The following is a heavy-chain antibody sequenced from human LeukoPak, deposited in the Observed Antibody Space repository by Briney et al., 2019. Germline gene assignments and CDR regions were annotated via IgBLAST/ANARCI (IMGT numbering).Heavy chain of an antibody. CDR1: GYSFTTYW. Sequence: GESLKIFCKGSGYSFTTYWISWVRQMPGKGLEWMGRIDPSDSYTRYSPSFQGHVTISADKSITTAYLQWSSLRASDTAMYYCARTDSAYEYLDYWGQGTLVTVSS. CDR3: ARTDSAYEYLDY. V-gene: IGHV5-10-1*01. J-gene: IGHJ4*02. D-gene: IGHD5-12*01. CDR2: IDPSDSYT.